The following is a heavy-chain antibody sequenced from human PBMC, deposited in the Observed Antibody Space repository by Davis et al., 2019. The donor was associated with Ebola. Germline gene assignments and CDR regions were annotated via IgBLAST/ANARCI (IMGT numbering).Heavy chain of an antibody. D-gene: IGHD4-17*01. CDR2: ISYDGSDK. V-gene: IGHV3-30*18. Sequence: PGGSLRLSCAASGFTFSRYWMSWVRQAPGKGLEWVAVISYDGSDKYYTDSVKGRFTISRDNSKNTVYLQMDSLRPEDTAVFYCAKPFGDYVGYFDYLGQGTLVTVAS. J-gene: IGHJ4*02. CDR1: GFTFSRYW. CDR3: AKPFGDYVGYFDY.